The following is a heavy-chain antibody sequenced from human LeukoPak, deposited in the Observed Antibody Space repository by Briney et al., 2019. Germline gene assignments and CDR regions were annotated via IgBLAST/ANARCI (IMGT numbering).Heavy chain of an antibody. D-gene: IGHD3-22*01. V-gene: IGHV3-48*03. CDR3: ANPYYDSSGYSYYFDY. CDR2: ISSSGSTI. Sequence: PGGSLRLSCAASGFTFSSYEMNWVRQAPGKGLEWVSYISSSGSTIYYADPVKGRFTISRDNAKNSLHLQMNSLRAEDTAVYYCANPYYDSSGYSYYFDYWGQGTLVTVSS. J-gene: IGHJ4*02. CDR1: GFTFSSYE.